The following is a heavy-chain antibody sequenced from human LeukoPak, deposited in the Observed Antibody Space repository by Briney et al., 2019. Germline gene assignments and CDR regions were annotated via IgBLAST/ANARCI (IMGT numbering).Heavy chain of an antibody. D-gene: IGHD3-10*01. Sequence: ASVKVSCKASGYTFTAYYIHCVRQAPGQGLEWMGWIDPNSGGTNYAQKFQGRVTMTRDTSISTAYMELSRLRSDDTAVYYFARAVPYHYGDDDQVAGHAFDLWGQGTMVTVSS. CDR2: IDPNSGGT. J-gene: IGHJ3*01. CDR1: GYTFTAYY. V-gene: IGHV1-2*02. CDR3: ARAVPYHYGDDDQVAGHAFDL.